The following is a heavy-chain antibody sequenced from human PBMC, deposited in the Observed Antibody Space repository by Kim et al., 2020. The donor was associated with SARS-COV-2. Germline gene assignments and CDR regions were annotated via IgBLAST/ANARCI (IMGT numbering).Heavy chain of an antibody. J-gene: IGHJ6*02. CDR1: GYIFSNYG. Sequence: ASVKVSCKASGYIFSNYGFSWVRQAPGQGLEWLGWINTYNGNTKYAQKVQGRVSVTIETSTSTAYMELRSLRFDDTAVYYCARVETGFYGSGSRYNMDVWGQGTTVTVSS. D-gene: IGHD3-10*01. CDR2: INTYNGNT. V-gene: IGHV1-18*01. CDR3: ARVETGFYGSGSRYNMDV.